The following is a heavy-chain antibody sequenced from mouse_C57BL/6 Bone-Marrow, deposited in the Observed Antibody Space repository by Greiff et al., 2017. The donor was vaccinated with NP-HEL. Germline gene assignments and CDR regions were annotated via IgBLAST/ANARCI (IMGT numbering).Heavy chain of an antibody. V-gene: IGHV1-5*01. J-gene: IGHJ2*01. D-gene: IGHD1-1*01. CDR2: IYPGNSDT. CDR3: TRGAYYYGSSYEGPFDY. Sequence: VQLQQSGTVLARPGASVKMSCKTSGYTFTSYWMHWVKQRPGQGLEWIGAIYPGNSDTSYNQKFKGKAKLTAVTSASTAYMELSSLTNEDSAVYYCTRGAYYYGSSYEGPFDYWGQGTTLTVSS. CDR1: GYTFTSYW.